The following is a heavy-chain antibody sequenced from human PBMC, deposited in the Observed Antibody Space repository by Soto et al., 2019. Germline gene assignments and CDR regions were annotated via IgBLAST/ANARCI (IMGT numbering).Heavy chain of an antibody. V-gene: IGHV4-31*03. CDR2: IYYSGST. CDR3: ARARGARYFDY. Sequence: PSETLSLTCTVSGGSISSSSYYWGWIRQPPGKGLEWIGYIYYSGSTYYNPSLKSRVTISVDTSKNQFSLKLSSVTAADTAVYYCARARGARYFDYWGQGTLVTVS. J-gene: IGHJ4*02. CDR1: GGSISSSSYY. D-gene: IGHD2-15*01.